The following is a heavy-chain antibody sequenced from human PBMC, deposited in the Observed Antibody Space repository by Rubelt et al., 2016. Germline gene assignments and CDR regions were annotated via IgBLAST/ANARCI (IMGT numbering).Heavy chain of an antibody. V-gene: IGHV3-33*08. J-gene: IGHJ3*02. D-gene: IGHD2-2*02. CDR3: ARYCSSTSCFTNYAFDI. Sequence: VQLLESGGGLVQPGGSLRLSCAASGFTFSSYAMSWVRQAPGKGLEWVAVIWYDGSNKYYADSVKGRFTISRDNSKNTLYLQMNSLRAEDTAVYYCARYCSSTSCFTNYAFDIWGQGTMVTVSS. CDR1: GFTFSSYA. CDR2: IWYDGSNK.